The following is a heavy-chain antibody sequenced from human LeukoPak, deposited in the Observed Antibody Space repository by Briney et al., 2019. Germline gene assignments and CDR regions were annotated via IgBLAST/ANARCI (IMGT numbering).Heavy chain of an antibody. J-gene: IGHJ1*01. CDR3: AREGHYGERYFQH. CDR2: IYYSGST. V-gene: IGHV4-59*01. Sequence: PSETLSLTCTVSGGSISSYYWSWIRQPPGKGLEWIGYIYYSGSTNYNPSLKSRVTIPVDTSKNQFSLKLSSVTAADTAVYYCAREGHYGERYFQHWGQGTLVTVSS. D-gene: IGHD4-17*01. CDR1: GGSISSYY.